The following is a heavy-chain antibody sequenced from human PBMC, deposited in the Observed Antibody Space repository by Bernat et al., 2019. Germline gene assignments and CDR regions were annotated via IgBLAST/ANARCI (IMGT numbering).Heavy chain of an antibody. CDR3: ARDQEGSSGGYYGMDV. CDR2: IIPIFGTA. Sequence: QVQLVQSGAEVKKPGSSVKVSCKASGGTFSSYAISWVRQAPGQGLEWMGGIIPIFGTANYAQKFQCRVTITADKSTSTAYMERSSLRAEDTAVYYCARDQEGSSGGYYGMDVWGQGTTVTVSS. CDR1: GGTFSSYA. D-gene: IGHD2-15*01. J-gene: IGHJ6*02. V-gene: IGHV1-69*06.